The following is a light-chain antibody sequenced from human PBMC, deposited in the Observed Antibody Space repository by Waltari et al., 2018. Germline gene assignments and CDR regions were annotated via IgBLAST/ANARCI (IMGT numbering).Light chain of an antibody. CDR1: QSVTSY. CDR2: AAS. J-gene: IGKJ3*01. V-gene: IGKV1-39*01. CDR3: QQSYNTPFT. Sequence: EIQMTQSPSYLSESVGIRVTITCRASQSVTSYLNWYQQKPGRAPNLLIYAASNLQSGVPSRFSGSGFGTEFTLTISSLQPEDFATYYCQQSYNTPFTFGPGTKVDI.